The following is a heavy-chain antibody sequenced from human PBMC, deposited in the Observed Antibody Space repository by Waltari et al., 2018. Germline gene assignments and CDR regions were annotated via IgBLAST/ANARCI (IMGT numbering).Heavy chain of an antibody. CDR2: VHRSGKI. J-gene: IGHJ4*02. Sequence: QVHLQESGPGLVKPSGTLSLTCAVPGDSLSRNHWWSWVRQPPGKGLEWVGQVHRSGKINYNPSLESRVTMSMDTSNNQFSLRVTSATASDTAVYYCARDRGRGLYLDSWGQGTLVTVSP. D-gene: IGHD2-15*01. CDR3: ARDRGRGLYLDS. V-gene: IGHV4-4*02. CDR1: GDSLSRNHW.